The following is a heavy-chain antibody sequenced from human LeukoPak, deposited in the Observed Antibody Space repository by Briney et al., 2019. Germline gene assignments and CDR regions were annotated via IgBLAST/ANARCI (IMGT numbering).Heavy chain of an antibody. J-gene: IGHJ6*02. CDR2: INPSGGST. CDR3: ARDQTRGRGGGRYYYGMDV. Sequence: ASVKVSCKASGYTFTSYYMHWVRQAPGQGLEWMGIINPSGGSTSYAQKFQGRVTMTRDTSTSTVYMELSSLRSEDTVVYYCARDQTRGRGGGRYYYGMDVWGQGTTVTVSS. D-gene: IGHD2-15*01. V-gene: IGHV1-46*01. CDR1: GYTFTSYY.